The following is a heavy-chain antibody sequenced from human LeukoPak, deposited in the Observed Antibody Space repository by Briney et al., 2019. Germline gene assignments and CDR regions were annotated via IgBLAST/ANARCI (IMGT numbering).Heavy chain of an antibody. CDR3: ARVYYDILTGYYGMDV. CDR2: IYHSGST. D-gene: IGHD3-9*01. V-gene: IGHV4-4*02. Sequence: SETLSLTCAVSGGSISSSNWWSWVRQPPGKGLEWIGEIYHSGSTNYNPSLKSRVTISVDKSKNQFSLKLGSVTAADTAVYYCARVYYDILTGYYGMDVWGKGTTVTVSS. CDR1: GGSISSSNW. J-gene: IGHJ6*04.